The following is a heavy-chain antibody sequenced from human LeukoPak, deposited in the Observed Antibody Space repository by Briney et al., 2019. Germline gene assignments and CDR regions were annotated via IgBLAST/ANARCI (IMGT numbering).Heavy chain of an antibody. CDR1: GGSISSGSYY. CDR3: ARRKYSSSPIDP. J-gene: IGHJ5*02. CDR2: IYTSGST. Sequence: SETLSLTCTVSGGSISSGSYYWSWIWQPAGKGLEWIGRIYTSGSTNYNPSLKSRVTISVDTPKNQFSLKLSSVTAADTAVYYCARRKYSSSPIDPWGQGTLVTVSS. D-gene: IGHD6-13*01. V-gene: IGHV4-61*02.